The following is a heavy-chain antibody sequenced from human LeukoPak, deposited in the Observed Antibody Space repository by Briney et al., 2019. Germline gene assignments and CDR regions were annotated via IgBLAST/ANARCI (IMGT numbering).Heavy chain of an antibody. D-gene: IGHD2-8*01. J-gene: IGHJ6*03. CDR1: GFTFSSYA. CDR2: ISGSDGST. V-gene: IGHV3-23*01. Sequence: PGGSLRLSCAASGFTFSSYAMSWVRPAPGEGLEWVSAISGSDGSTYYADSAKGRFTISRDNSKNPLYLQMNSLRAEDTAVYYCAKANGDYYYYYMDVWGKGTTVTVSS. CDR3: AKANGDYYYYYMDV.